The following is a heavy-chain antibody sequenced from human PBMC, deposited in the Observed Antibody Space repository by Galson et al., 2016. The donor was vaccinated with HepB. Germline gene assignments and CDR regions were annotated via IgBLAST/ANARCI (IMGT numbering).Heavy chain of an antibody. Sequence: FLRLSCATSGFTFMNYAFTWVRQAPGKGLEWVSTLSTSGFATYSAAVNGRFTISRDKSKSSVFLQMTSLRAEDTALYFCARTQLAYYFDYWGPGALVSISS. V-gene: IGHV3-23*01. CDR1: GFTFMNYA. CDR2: LSTSGFAT. J-gene: IGHJ4*02. CDR3: ARTQLAYYFDY. D-gene: IGHD1-7*01.